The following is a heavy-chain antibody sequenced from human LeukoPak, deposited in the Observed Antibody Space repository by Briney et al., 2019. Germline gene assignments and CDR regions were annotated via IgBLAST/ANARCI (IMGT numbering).Heavy chain of an antibody. D-gene: IGHD3-3*01. CDR1: GLTFSSYA. V-gene: IGHV3-23*01. CDR2: ISDSGGTT. CDR3: AKDLGTGRITIFGVVVLGIED. J-gene: IGHJ4*02. Sequence: PGRSLRLSCAASGLTFSSYAMSWVSQAPGNGLEWVSCISDSGGTTSSADSVKGRFTISRDNTKNTLYLQMNSLRAEDTAVYYCAKDLGTGRITIFGVVVLGIEDWGQGTLVTVAS.